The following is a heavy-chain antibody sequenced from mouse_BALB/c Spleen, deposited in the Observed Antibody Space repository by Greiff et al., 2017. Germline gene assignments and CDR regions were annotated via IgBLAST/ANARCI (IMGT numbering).Heavy chain of an antibody. CDR3: ARSTMVTTRIYYAMDY. D-gene: IGHD2-2*01. CDR2: INPSTGYT. V-gene: IGHV1-7*01. J-gene: IGHJ4*01. CDR1: GYTFTSYW. Sequence: GQLQQSGAELAKPGASVKMSCKASGYTFTSYWMHWVKQRPGQGLEWIGYINPSTGYTEYNQKFKDKATLTADKSSSTAYMQLSSLTSEDSAVYFCARSTMVTTRIYYAMDYWGQGTSVTVSS.